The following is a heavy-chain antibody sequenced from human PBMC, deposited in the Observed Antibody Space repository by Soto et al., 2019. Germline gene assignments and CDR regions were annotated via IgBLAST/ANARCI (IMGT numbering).Heavy chain of an antibody. V-gene: IGHV3-30-3*01. Sequence: QVPLVESGGGVVQPGRSLRLSCAASGFTFSSYAMHWVRQAPGKGLEWVAVISYDGSNKYYADSVKGRFTISRDNSKNTLYLQMNSLRAEDTAVYYCAREQWIQLWLLRDDAYWGQGTLVTVSS. CDR2: ISYDGSNK. CDR3: AREQWIQLWLLRDDAY. J-gene: IGHJ4*02. D-gene: IGHD5-18*01. CDR1: GFTFSSYA.